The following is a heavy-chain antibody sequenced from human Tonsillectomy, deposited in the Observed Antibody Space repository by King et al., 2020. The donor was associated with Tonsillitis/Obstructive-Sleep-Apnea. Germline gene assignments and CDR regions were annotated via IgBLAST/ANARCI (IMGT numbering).Heavy chain of an antibody. CDR3: ARESYDFWSGYETVYGMDV. V-gene: IGHV3-21*01. CDR2: ISSSSSYI. D-gene: IGHD3-3*01. J-gene: IGHJ6*02. CDR1: GFTFSSYS. Sequence: QLVQSGGGLVKPGGSLRLSCAASGFTFSSYSMNWVRQAPGKGLEWVSSISSSSSYIYYADSVKGRFTISRDNAKNSLYLQMNNLRAEDTAVYYCARESYDFWSGYETVYGMDVWGQGTTVTVSS.